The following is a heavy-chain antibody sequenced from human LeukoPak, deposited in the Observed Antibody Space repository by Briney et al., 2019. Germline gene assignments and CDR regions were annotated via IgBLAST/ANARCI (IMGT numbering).Heavy chain of an antibody. J-gene: IGHJ4*02. CDR3: ARLYTQGSYWGSDY. D-gene: IGHD3-10*01. V-gene: IGHV3-23*01. Sequence: GGSLRLSCAASGFSFSSFTMSWVRQAPGKGPEWVSAIGVSGTTYYADSVKGRFTISRDSSKNTVYLQMSGLRDEDTAVYYCARLYTQGSYWGSDYWGQGTLVTVSS. CDR2: IGVSGTT. CDR1: GFSFSSFT.